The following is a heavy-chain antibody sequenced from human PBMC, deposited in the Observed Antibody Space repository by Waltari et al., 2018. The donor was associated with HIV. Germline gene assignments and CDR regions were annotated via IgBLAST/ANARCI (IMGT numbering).Heavy chain of an antibody. D-gene: IGHD2-8*01. CDR1: GGSISSSSYY. Sequence: QLQLQESGPGLVKPSETLSLTCTVSGGSISSSSYYWGWIRQPPGKGLEWIGSIYYSGITYYHPSLKSRVTISVDTSKNQFSLKLSSVTAADTAVYYCARADIVLMVYAPHFDYWGQGTLVTVSS. CDR2: IYYSGIT. CDR3: ARADIVLMVYAPHFDY. J-gene: IGHJ4*02. V-gene: IGHV4-39*01.